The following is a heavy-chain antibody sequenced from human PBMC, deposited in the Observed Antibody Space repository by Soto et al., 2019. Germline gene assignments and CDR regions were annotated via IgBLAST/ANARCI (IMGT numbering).Heavy chain of an antibody. D-gene: IGHD3-10*01. J-gene: IGHJ3*02. V-gene: IGHV3-53*02. Sequence: EVQLVETGGGLIQPGGSLRLSCAASGLTVSSNYMNCVRQAPGKGLEWVSVLYSGGSTHYAGSVKGRFIISRDNSKNTLYLQMNSLRAEDTAVYYCARDRPGDEGDAFDIWGHGTMVTVSS. CDR1: GLTVSSNY. CDR2: LYSGGST. CDR3: ARDRPGDEGDAFDI.